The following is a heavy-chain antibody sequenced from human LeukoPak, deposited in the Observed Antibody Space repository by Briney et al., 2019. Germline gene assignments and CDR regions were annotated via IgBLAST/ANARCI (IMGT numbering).Heavy chain of an antibody. V-gene: IGHV3-23*01. J-gene: IGHJ4*02. CDR1: GFTFSSYA. Sequence: GGSLRLSCAASGFTFSSYAMSWVRQAPGKGLEWISAISGSGDSTYYGDSVKGRFTISRDNSKNTLYLQMNSLRAEDTAVYYCAKTRPLDSSSWSHGDYWGQGTLVTVSS. CDR2: ISGSGDST. CDR3: AKTRPLDSSSWSHGDY. D-gene: IGHD6-13*01.